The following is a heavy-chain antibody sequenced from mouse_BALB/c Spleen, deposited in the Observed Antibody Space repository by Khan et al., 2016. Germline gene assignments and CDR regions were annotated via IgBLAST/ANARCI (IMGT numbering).Heavy chain of an antibody. V-gene: IGHV9-3-1*01. Sequence: QIQLVQSGPELKKPGETVKISCKASGYTFTNYGMNWVKQAPGKGLKWMGWMNTYTGEPTYADDFKGRFAFSLKTSARTAYLQINNLKNEDTATYYCVRDYDYDSDWYFDVWGAGTTVTVSS. CDR3: VRDYDYDSDWYFDV. J-gene: IGHJ1*01. CDR2: MNTYTGEP. D-gene: IGHD2-4*01. CDR1: GYTFTNYG.